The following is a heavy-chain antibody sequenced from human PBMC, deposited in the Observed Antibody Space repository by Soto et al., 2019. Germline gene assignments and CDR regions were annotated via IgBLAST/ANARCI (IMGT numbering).Heavy chain of an antibody. V-gene: IGHV2-26*01. CDR1: GFSLSNARMG. J-gene: IGHJ4*02. D-gene: IGHD2-2*01. CDR2: IFWNDEK. Sequence: QVTLKESGPVLVKPTETLTLTCTVSGFSLSNARMGVSWIRQPPGKALEWLAHIFWNDEKSYSTSLKSRLTISKDTSKSQVVLTMTNMDPVDTATYYCARITGGYCSSTSCYAGSGCLDYWGQGTLVTVSS. CDR3: ARITGGYCSSTSCYAGSGCLDY.